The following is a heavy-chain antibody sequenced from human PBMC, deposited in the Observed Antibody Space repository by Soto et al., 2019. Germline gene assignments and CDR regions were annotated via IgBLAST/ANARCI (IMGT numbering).Heavy chain of an antibody. D-gene: IGHD3-3*01. CDR3: ALTRSGLYYFDY. V-gene: IGHV1-69*13. J-gene: IGHJ4*02. CDR1: GGTFSSYA. Sequence: GASVKVSCKASGGTFSSYAISWVRQAPGQGLEWMGGIIPIFGTANYAQKFQGRVTITADESTSTAYMELSSLRSGDTAVYYCALTRSGLYYFDYWGQGTLVTVSS. CDR2: IIPIFGTA.